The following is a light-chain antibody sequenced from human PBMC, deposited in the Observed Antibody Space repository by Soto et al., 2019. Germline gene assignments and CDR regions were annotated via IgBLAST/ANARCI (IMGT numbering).Light chain of an antibody. J-gene: IGLJ1*01. CDR2: EVS. CDR1: SSDVGSYNR. Sequence: QSALTQPPSVSGSPGQSVAISCTGTSSDVGSYNRVSWYQQPPSAAPKLMIYEVSNRPSGVPDRFSGSKSGNTASLTISGLQAEDEADYYCNSYTGSSTYVFGTGTKLNVL. CDR3: NSYTGSSTYV. V-gene: IGLV2-18*02.